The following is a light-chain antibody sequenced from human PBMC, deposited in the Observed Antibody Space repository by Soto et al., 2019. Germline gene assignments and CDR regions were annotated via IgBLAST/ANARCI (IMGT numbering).Light chain of an antibody. CDR3: CSFAVGAALV. CDR2: EGT. V-gene: IGLV2-23*01. J-gene: IGLJ2*01. Sequence: QSALTQPASVSASPGQSITISCTVTSSNVGTYDLVSWYQHHPDKAPKLIIYEGTKRPSGISSRFSGSKSGNTASLTISGLQAEDDADYYCCSFAVGAALVFGGGTQLTVL. CDR1: SSNVGTYDL.